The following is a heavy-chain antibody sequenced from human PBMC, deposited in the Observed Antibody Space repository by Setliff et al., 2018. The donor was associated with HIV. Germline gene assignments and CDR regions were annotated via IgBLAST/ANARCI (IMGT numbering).Heavy chain of an antibody. V-gene: IGHV1-3*01. CDR1: GYTFTSYA. CDR3: ATERYQLRYNSYYYYYGMDV. Sequence: ASVKVSCKASGYTFTSYAMHWVRQAPGQRLEWMGWINAATGDTKYSQNFQGRVTITSDTSATTAFMELRSLTSEDTAVYYCATERYQLRYNSYYYYYGMDVWGQGTTVTVSS. J-gene: IGHJ6*02. CDR2: INAATGDT. D-gene: IGHD2-2*02.